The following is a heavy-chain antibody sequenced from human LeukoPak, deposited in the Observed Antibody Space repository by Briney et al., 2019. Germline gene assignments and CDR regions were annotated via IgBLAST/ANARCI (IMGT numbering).Heavy chain of an antibody. Sequence: ASVKVSCKAAGYTFSSYGISWVRQAPGQGLGWMGWISAYNGNTNYAQKLQGRVTMTTDTYTSTDYMELRSLRSDDTAVYYCASHNSVRDEAWWFTTWGQGNLVTVSS. V-gene: IGHV1-18*01. CDR2: ISAYNGNT. CDR1: GYTFSSYG. CDR3: ASHNSVRDEAWWFTT. D-gene: IGHD5-24*01. J-gene: IGHJ5*02.